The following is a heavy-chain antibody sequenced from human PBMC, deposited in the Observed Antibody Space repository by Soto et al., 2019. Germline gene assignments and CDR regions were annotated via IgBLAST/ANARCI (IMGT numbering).Heavy chain of an antibody. J-gene: IGHJ5*02. CDR2: INHSGST. CDR1: GGSFSGYY. Sequence: SETLSLTCAVYGGSFSGYYWSWIRQPPGKGLEWIGEINHSGSTNYNPSLKSRVTISVDTSKNQFSLKLSSVTAADTAVYYCASITIFGVGGRWFDPWGQGTLVTVSS. D-gene: IGHD3-3*01. CDR3: ASITIFGVGGRWFDP. V-gene: IGHV4-34*01.